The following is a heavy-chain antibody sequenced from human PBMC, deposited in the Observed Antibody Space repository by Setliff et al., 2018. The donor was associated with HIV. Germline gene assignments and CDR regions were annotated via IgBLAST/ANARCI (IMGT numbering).Heavy chain of an antibody. Sequence: GGSLRLSCAASGFTFSSYAMSWVRQAPGKGLEWVSAISGSGGSTYYADSVKGRFTISRDNSKNTLYLQMNSLRAEDTAVYYCARPNYYDSSGSFDYWGQGGTGSLDSWGQGTLVTVSS. D-gene: IGHD3-22*01. CDR3: ARPNYYDSSGSFDYWGQGGTGSLDS. CDR2: ISGSGGST. V-gene: IGHV3-23*01. J-gene: IGHJ4*02. CDR1: GFTFSSYA.